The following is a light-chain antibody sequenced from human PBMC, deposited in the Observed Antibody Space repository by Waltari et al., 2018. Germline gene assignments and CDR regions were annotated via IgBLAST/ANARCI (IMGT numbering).Light chain of an antibody. CDR1: SSDVGGHNY. J-gene: IGLJ2*01. V-gene: IGLV2-14*03. Sequence: QSALTQIASVAGSPGQSITISCTGTSSDVGGHNYVSWYQQHPGKLPKLLIYDVISRPSGVSTRFSGSKSGNTASLTISGLQAEDEADYYCSAYTRGVVFGGGTQLTVL. CDR3: SAYTRGVV. CDR2: DVI.